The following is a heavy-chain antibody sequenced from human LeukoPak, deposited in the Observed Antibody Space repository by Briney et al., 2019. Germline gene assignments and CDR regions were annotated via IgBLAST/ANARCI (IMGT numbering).Heavy chain of an antibody. CDR3: ARHVYSSGWGAFDI. J-gene: IGHJ3*02. V-gene: IGHV3-21*01. CDR1: GFTFSGYS. Sequence: PGGSLRLSCAASGFTFSGYSMNWVRQAPGKGLEWVSSIIRSATYLYYADSLQGRFTVSRDDAKSSLYLQMNSLSAEDTAVYYCARHVYSSGWGAFDIWGQGTMVTVSS. D-gene: IGHD6-19*01. CDR2: IIRSATYL.